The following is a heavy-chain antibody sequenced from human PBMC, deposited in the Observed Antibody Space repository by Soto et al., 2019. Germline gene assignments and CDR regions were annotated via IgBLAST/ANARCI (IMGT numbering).Heavy chain of an antibody. CDR1: GDNFKKNV. CDR2: TIPARGKT. CDR3: ARGPFRPSAMDV. D-gene: IGHD3-10*01. Sequence: QVQLMQSGAEIKKPGSSVKVSCKTSGDNFKKNVFTWVRQAPGQGLEWMGGTIPARGKTHYIEKFQGRVTITVDEATRTVYMEVRDLTSEDTAIYYCARGPFRPSAMDVWGQGTTVTVSS. V-gene: IGHV1-69*01. J-gene: IGHJ6*02.